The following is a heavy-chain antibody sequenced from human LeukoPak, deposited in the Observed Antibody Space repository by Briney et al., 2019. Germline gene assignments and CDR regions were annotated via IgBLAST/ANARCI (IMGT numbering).Heavy chain of an antibody. Sequence: GGSLRLSCAASGFTFSSYAMSWVRQAPGKGLEWVSGISGSGVSTHYADSVKGRFTISRDNSKNTLYLQMNSLRAEDTAVYYCAKSMCGYDWNFDYWGQGTLVTVSS. J-gene: IGHJ4*02. CDR2: ISGSGVST. CDR3: AKSMCGYDWNFDY. D-gene: IGHD5-12*01. V-gene: IGHV3-23*01. CDR1: GFTFSSYA.